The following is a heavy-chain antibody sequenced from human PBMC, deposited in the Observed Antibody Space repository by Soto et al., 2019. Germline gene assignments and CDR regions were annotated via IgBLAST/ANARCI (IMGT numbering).Heavy chain of an antibody. CDR1: GGSISSYY. D-gene: IGHD2-2*01. Sequence: PSETLSLTCTVSGGSISSYYWSWIRQPPGKGLEWIGYIYYSGSTNYNPSLKSRVTISVDTSKNQFSLKLSSVTAADTAVYYCARAPSHCISTSCYPDYFDYWGQGTLVTVSS. CDR2: IYYSGST. V-gene: IGHV4-59*08. J-gene: IGHJ4*02. CDR3: ARAPSHCISTSCYPDYFDY.